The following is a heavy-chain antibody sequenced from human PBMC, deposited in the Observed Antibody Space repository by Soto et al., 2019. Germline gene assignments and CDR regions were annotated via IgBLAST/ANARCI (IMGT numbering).Heavy chain of an antibody. V-gene: IGHV1-69*13. J-gene: IGHJ6*02. D-gene: IGHD6-19*01. CDR3: TRGAGGWNYYYDMDA. CDR1: GGTFSSYA. CDR2: IIPIFGTA. Sequence: SVKVSCKASGGTFSSYAISWVRQAPGQGLEWMGVIIPIFGTANYAQKFQGRVTTTADESTSTAYMELNSLGVEDTAVYFCTRGAGGWNYYYDMDAWGPGATVTVSS.